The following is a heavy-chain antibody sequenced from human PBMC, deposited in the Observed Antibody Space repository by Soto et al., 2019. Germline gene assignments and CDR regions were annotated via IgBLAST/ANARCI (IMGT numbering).Heavy chain of an antibody. V-gene: IGHV3-7*01. CDR2: IKEDGSEK. J-gene: IGHJ6*02. CDR1: GFPFSSYW. D-gene: IGHD3-10*01. CDR3: AISLVRGTSQDYQYGVDV. Sequence: EVQLVESGGGLVQPGGSLTLSCAASGFPFSSYWMSWVRQGPGKGLEWLANIKEDGSEKYYVDSVRGRFADSRDNAKNAIDLQMNSLRAEDTAVYYCAISLVRGTSQDYQYGVDVWGQGTTVTVSS.